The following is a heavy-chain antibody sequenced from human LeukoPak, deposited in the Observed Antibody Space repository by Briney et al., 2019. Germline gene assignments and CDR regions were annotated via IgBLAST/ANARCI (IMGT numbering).Heavy chain of an antibody. V-gene: IGHV3-48*03. D-gene: IGHD2-15*01. CDR1: GFTFSSYE. Sequence: GGSLRLSCAASGFTFSSYEMNWVRQAPGKGLEWVSYISSSSTIYYADSVKGRFTISRDNAKNSLYLQMNSLRAEDTAVYYCARDGYCSGGSCYPAWGQGALVTVSS. J-gene: IGHJ5*02. CDR2: ISSSSTI. CDR3: ARDGYCSGGSCYPA.